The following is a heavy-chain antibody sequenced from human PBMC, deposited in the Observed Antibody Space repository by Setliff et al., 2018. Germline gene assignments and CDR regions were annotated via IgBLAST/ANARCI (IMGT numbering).Heavy chain of an antibody. J-gene: IGHJ5*02. CDR2: FHTGGST. CDR3: ARAGPTVTFFRVLVISWWDP. Sequence: PSETLSLTCTVSGDSISSGSYYWTWIRQPAGKGLEWIGHFHTGGSTNSNRSLRSRVSISVDTSKNQFSLKLSSVTAADTATYYCARAGPTVTFFRVLVISWWDPWGQGSLVTVSS. D-gene: IGHD3-3*01. CDR1: GDSISSGSYY. V-gene: IGHV4-61*09.